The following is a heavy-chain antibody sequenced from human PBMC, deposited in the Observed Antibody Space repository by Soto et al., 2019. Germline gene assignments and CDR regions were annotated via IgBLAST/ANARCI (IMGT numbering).Heavy chain of an antibody. V-gene: IGHV4-59*01. CDR2: ISYSGST. Sequence: SETLSLTCSVSGGSISGSFWSWIRQPPEKELEWIGYISYSGSTTYNPSLKSRITLSVDTSKNQFSLRVASVTAADTAVYYCARGHRAMEYYYYYGMDVWGQGTTVTVSS. CDR3: ARGHRAMEYYYYYGMDV. D-gene: IGHD5-18*01. J-gene: IGHJ6*02. CDR1: GGSISGSF.